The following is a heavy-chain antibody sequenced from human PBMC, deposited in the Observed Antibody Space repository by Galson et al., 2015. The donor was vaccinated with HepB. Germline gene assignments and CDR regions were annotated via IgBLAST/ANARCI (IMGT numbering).Heavy chain of an antibody. V-gene: IGHV3-23*01. CDR1: GFTFSNYA. CDR3: AKVFPEKTDGWYRQALYYIDS. J-gene: IGHJ4*02. CDR2: INDNFGSS. Sequence: LRLSCAASGFTFSNYAMSWVRQAPGKGLEWVSSINDNFGSSYYAVSVKGRFTISRDNSQNTLFLQMNSLRADDTAIYFCAKVFPEKTDGWYRQALYYIDSWGQGTRVTVSS. D-gene: IGHD6-19*01.